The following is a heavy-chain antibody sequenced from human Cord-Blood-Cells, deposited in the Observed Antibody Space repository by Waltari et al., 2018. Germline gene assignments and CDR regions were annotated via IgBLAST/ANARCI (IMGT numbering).Heavy chain of an antibody. CDR1: GFTLDDYA. CDR2: ISGDGGST. CDR3: AKDPIAVADPSEGY. J-gene: IGHJ4*02. V-gene: IGHV3-43*02. D-gene: IGHD6-19*01. Sequence: EVQLVESGGGVVQPGGSLRLSCAASGFTLDDYALHWGRQAPGKGLEWVSLISGDGGSTYYADSVKGRFTISRDNSKNSLYLQMNSLRTEDTALYYCAKDPIAVADPSEGYWGQGTLVTVSS.